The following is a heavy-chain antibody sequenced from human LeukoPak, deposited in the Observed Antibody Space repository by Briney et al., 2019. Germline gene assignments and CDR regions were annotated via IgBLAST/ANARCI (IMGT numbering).Heavy chain of an antibody. V-gene: IGHV4-59*08. CDR3: ARHGGSGWYSFIGY. Sequence: SETLSLTCTVSGGSISSYYWSWIRQPPGKGLEWIGYIYYSGSTNYNPSLKSRVTISVDTSKNQFSLKLSSVTAADTAVYYCARHGGSGWYSFIGYWGREPWSPSPQ. CDR2: IYYSGST. D-gene: IGHD6-19*01. J-gene: IGHJ4*02. CDR1: GGSISSYY.